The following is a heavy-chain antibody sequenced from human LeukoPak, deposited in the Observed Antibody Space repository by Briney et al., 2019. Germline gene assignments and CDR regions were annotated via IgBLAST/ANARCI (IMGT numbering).Heavy chain of an antibody. V-gene: IGHV4-59*01. Sequence: KPSETLSLTCTVSGGSISSYYWSWIRQPPGKGLEWIGYIYYSGSTNYNPSLKSRVTVSVDTSKNQFSLKLSSVTAADTAVYYCARGKGIAAFWGQGTLVTVSS. CDR1: GGSISSYY. CDR3: ARGKGIAAF. CDR2: IYYSGST. J-gene: IGHJ4*02. D-gene: IGHD6-13*01.